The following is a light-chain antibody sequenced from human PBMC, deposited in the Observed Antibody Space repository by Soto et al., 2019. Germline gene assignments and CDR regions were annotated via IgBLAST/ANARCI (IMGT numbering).Light chain of an antibody. CDR1: QSVLYSSNNKNY. Sequence: DIVMTQSPDSLAVSLGERATINCKSSQSVLYSSNNKNYLAWYQQKPGQPPKLLISWASTRESGVPDRFSGSGSGTDFTLTISSLQAEDVAVYYCQQYYRTRTYGQGTKVESK. CDR3: QQYYRTRT. CDR2: WAS. J-gene: IGKJ1*01. V-gene: IGKV4-1*01.